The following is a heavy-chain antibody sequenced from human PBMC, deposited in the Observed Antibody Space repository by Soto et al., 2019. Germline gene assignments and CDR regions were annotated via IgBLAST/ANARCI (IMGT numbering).Heavy chain of an antibody. CDR1: GGTFSSYA. D-gene: IGHD3-10*02. V-gene: IGHV1-69*06. J-gene: IGHJ6*02. Sequence: PRASVKVSCKASGGTFSSYAISWVRQAPGQGLEWMGGIIPIFGTANYAQKFQGRVTITADKSTSTAYMELSSLRSEDTAVYYCASMPQGARLYFRGLKEYGMDVWGQGTTVTVSS. CDR2: IIPIFGTA. CDR3: ASMPQGARLYFRGLKEYGMDV.